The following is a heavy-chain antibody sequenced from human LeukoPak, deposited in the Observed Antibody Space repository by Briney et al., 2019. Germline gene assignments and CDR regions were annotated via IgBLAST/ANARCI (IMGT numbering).Heavy chain of an antibody. Sequence: GGSLRLSCAASGFTVSSNYMSWVRQAPGKGLEWVSVIYSGGSTYYADSVKGRFTISRDNSKNTLYLQMNSLRAEDTAVYYCASGSLWFGELYFDCWGQGTLVTVSS. V-gene: IGHV3-53*01. J-gene: IGHJ4*02. CDR1: GFTVSSNY. CDR3: ASGSLWFGELYFDC. D-gene: IGHD3-10*01. CDR2: IYSGGST.